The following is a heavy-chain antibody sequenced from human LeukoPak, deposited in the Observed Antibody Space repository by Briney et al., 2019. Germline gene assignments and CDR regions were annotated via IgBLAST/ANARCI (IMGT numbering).Heavy chain of an antibody. V-gene: IGHV1-18*01. D-gene: IGHD3-3*01. CDR2: ISAHNGDT. Sequence: ASVKVSCKASGSTFSSYGISWVRQAPGQEREWMGWISAHNGDTKYVQKFQGRVTMTTDTSKSTAYMELRSLRSDDTAVYYCARDPPYYDSWSGYLRLDSWGQGTLVTVSS. CDR1: GSTFSSYG. J-gene: IGHJ4*02. CDR3: ARDPPYYDSWSGYLRLDS.